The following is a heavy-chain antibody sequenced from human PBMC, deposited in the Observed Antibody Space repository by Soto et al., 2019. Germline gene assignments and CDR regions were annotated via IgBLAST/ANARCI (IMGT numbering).Heavy chain of an antibody. D-gene: IGHD3-3*01. J-gene: IGHJ6*02. CDR2: ISGGGGST. CDR1: GFTFSIYA. CDR3: AAAYYDFWSGPPFGNYYYYGMDV. Sequence: GGSLRLSCAASGFTFSIYAMSWVRQAPGKGLEWVSAISGGGGSTYYADSVKGRFTISRDNSKNTLYLQMNSLRAEDTAVYYCAAAYYDFWSGPPFGNYYYYGMDVWGQGTTVTVSS. V-gene: IGHV3-23*01.